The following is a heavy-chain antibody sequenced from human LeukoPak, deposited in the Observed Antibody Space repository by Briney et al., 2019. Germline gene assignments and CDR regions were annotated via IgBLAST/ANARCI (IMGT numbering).Heavy chain of an antibody. D-gene: IGHD2-15*01. CDR1: GFTFSSYA. Sequence: GGSLRLSCAASGFTFSSYAMSWVRQAPGKGLEWVSVIYSGGSTYYADSVKGRFTISRDNSKNTLYLQVNSLRAEDTAVYYCARDNSGYCSGGSCYAFWFDPWGQGTLVTVSS. CDR2: IYSGGST. J-gene: IGHJ5*02. V-gene: IGHV3-66*01. CDR3: ARDNSGYCSGGSCYAFWFDP.